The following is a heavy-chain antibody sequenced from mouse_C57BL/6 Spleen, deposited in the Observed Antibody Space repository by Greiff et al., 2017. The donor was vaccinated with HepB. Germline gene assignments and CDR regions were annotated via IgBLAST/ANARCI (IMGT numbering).Heavy chain of an antibody. J-gene: IGHJ4*01. V-gene: IGHV3-6*01. CDR1: GYSITSGYY. CDR3: ARGKLGYYAMDY. Sequence: EVQLVESGPGLVKPSQSLSLTCSVTGYSITSGYYWNWIRQFPGNKLEWMGYISYDGSNNYNPSLKNRISITRDTSKNQFFLKLNSVTTEDTATYYCARGKLGYYAMDYWGQGTSVTVSS. CDR2: ISYDGSN. D-gene: IGHD4-1*01.